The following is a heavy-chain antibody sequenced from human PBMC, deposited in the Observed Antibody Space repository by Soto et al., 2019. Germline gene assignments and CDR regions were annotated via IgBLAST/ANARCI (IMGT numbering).Heavy chain of an antibody. D-gene: IGHD2-21*01. J-gene: IGHJ4*02. CDR2: IASRSVK. V-gene: IGHV3-30*04. CDR1: GFTFSSFS. CDR3: GRRVVTKKWYFEN. Sequence: AWGTLRLSCRTSGFTFSSFSIHWFRQPPGKCLEWVALIASRSVKYYAHSVKGRVTISRDNSKDTLYLQMDGLRPDDTGVYFCGRRVVTKKWYFENWGQGSLVTVSS.